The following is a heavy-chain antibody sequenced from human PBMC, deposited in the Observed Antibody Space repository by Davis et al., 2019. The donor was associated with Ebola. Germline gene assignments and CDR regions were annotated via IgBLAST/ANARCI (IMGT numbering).Heavy chain of an antibody. CDR2: IHSGGTT. D-gene: IGHD2-21*02. CDR1: GFTASRHY. CDR3: ARDPFGGGDPLDFAY. Sequence: GGSLTLSCAVSGFTASRHYINWVRQAPGKGLEWVSLIHSGGTTYYADSVRGRFTVSRDTSKNTVHLQMDSLRVEDTAVYYCARDPFGGGDPLDFAYWGQGTLVTVSS. V-gene: IGHV3-53*01. J-gene: IGHJ4*02.